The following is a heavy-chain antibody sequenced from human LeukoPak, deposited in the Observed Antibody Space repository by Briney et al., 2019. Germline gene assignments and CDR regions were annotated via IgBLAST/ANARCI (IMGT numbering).Heavy chain of an antibody. J-gene: IGHJ4*02. V-gene: IGHV3-53*01. CDR1: GFTVSSNY. CDR2: IYSGGST. Sequence: GALRLSCAASGFTVSSNYMSWVRQAPGKGLEWVSVIYSGGSTYYADSVKGRFTISRDNSKNTLYLQMNSLRAEDTAVYYCARATYYYDSSGYYLENWGQGTLVTVSS. D-gene: IGHD3-22*01. CDR3: ARATYYYDSSGYYLEN.